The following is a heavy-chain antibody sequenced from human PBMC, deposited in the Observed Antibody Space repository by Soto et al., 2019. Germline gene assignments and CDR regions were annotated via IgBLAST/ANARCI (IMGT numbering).Heavy chain of an antibody. CDR1: GFPLSTAGVG. V-gene: IGHV2-5*02. CDR2: IYWDDEK. D-gene: IGHD2-15*01. Sequence: QITLKESGPTLVKPTQTLTLTCTFSGFPLSTAGVGVGWIRQPPGEALDWLALIYWDDEKRYRPSLKSRLTITKDTFKNQVVLTMTDLDPVDTATYYCALRGHCSGDSCYSAWGQGIPVTVSS. CDR3: ALRGHCSGDSCYSA. J-gene: IGHJ5*02.